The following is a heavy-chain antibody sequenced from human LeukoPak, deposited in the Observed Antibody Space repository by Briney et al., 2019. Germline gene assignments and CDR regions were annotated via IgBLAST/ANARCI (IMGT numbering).Heavy chain of an antibody. CDR2: IIPIFGTA. V-gene: IGHV1-69*13. D-gene: IGHD1-7*01. Sequence: ASVKVSCKASGCTFSSYAISWVRQAPGQGLEWMGGIIPIFGTANYAQKFQGRVTITADESTSTAYMELSSLRSEDTAVYYCARVINGLELRSYYYMDVWGKGTTVTVSS. J-gene: IGHJ6*03. CDR1: GCTFSSYA. CDR3: ARVINGLELRSYYYMDV.